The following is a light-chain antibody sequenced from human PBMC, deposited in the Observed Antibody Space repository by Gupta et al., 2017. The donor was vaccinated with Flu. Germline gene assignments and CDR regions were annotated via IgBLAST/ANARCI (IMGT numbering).Light chain of an antibody. Sequence: DIVLSQSPIPLPVTPGEPASFSCKSSESLLNSNGNNYLDWYLQKPGKSPHLLVYLVSNRASGVPDRFSGSGSGTDLTLKISRVETEDFGLYYCMQALKTPFTFGQGTKLEIK. J-gene: IGKJ2*01. CDR3: MQALKTPFT. CDR1: ESLLNSNGNNY. V-gene: IGKV2-28*01. CDR2: LVS.